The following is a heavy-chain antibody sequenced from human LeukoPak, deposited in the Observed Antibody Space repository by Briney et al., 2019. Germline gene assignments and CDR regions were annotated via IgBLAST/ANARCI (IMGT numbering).Heavy chain of an antibody. CDR1: GDSVSSNSAA. D-gene: IGHD6-19*01. J-gene: IGHJ4*02. V-gene: IGHV6-1*01. CDR2: TYYRSKWYN. CDR3: ARTPSPGIAVAGPVYYFDY. Sequence: SQTLSLTCAISGDSVSSNSAAWNWIRQSPSRGLEWLGRTYYRSKWYNDYAVSVKSRITINPDTSKNQFSLQLNSVTPVDTAVYYCARTPSPGIAVAGPVYYFDYWGQGTLVTVSS.